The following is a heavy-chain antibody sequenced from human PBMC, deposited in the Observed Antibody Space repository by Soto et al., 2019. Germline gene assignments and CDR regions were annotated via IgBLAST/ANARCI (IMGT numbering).Heavy chain of an antibody. CDR1: GFTFSIYS. D-gene: IGHD1-26*01. CDR2: IMPGSSDI. CDR3: AVEIVGAASVPVFDI. Sequence: EVQLVESGGGLVQPGGSLRLTCAASGFTFSIYSMNWVRQAPGKGLEWVSYIMPGSSDIFDADSVKGRCTISRDNDKNSMYLQMNSLRAADTALYYCAVEIVGAASVPVFDIWGQGTMVTVSS. J-gene: IGHJ3*02. V-gene: IGHV3-48*01.